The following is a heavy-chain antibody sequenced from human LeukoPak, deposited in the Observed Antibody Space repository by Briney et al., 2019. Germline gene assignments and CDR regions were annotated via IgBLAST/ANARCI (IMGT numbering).Heavy chain of an antibody. V-gene: IGHV3-11*01. CDR3: ARDAVTASYDGMGV. J-gene: IGHJ6*02. D-gene: IGHD2-21*02. CDR2: ISSSGSTI. CDR1: GFTFSDYY. Sequence: PGGSLRLSCAASGFTFSDYYMSWIRQAPGKGLEWVSYISSSGSTIYYADSVKGRFTISRDNAKNSLYLQMNSLRAEDTAVYYCARDAVTASYDGMGVWGQGTTVTVSS.